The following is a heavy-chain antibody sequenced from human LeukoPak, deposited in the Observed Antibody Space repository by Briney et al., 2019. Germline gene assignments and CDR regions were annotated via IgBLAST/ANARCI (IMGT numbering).Heavy chain of an antibody. J-gene: IGHJ4*02. V-gene: IGHV3-30*18. CDR1: GFIFSNYA. D-gene: IGHD2-21*01. Sequence: GGSLRLSCAASGFIFSNYAMHWVRQAPGRGLEWVAVISYDGSNKYYADSVKGRFTISRDNSKNTLYLQMNSLRGEDTAVYYCAKDFRIGYSAHFDYWGQGALVTVSS. CDR3: AKDFRIGYSAHFDY. CDR2: ISYDGSNK.